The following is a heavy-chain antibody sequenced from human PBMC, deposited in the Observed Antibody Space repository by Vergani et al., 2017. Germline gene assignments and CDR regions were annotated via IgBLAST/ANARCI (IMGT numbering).Heavy chain of an antibody. CDR1: GFAFDDYA. Sequence: EMQLVESGGGLVQPGRSRRLSCEVSGFAFDDYAMHWVRQVPGKGLEWVAGITWNSQSIGYADSVKGRLTISRDNAKKTLFLQLNSLRVEDTAVYYCVKDSHSPSFDYMDVWGTGTTVTVSS. V-gene: IGHV3-9*01. D-gene: IGHD3-10*01. CDR3: VKDSHSPSFDYMDV. CDR2: ITWNSQSI. J-gene: IGHJ6*03.